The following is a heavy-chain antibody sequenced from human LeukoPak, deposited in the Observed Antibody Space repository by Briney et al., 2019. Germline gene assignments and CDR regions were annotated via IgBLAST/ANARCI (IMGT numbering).Heavy chain of an antibody. V-gene: IGHV3-11*03. CDR2: ISSIGDHK. J-gene: IGHJ4*02. Sequence: GRSLRLSCAASGFTSRVYYMNWFRRAPGKRLGCVSYISSIGDHKEYGDSVKGRFTISRDNGNNSVYLQMNSLRADYTAVYYCARQDLWQHCDSWGQGALVTVSS. CDR1: GFTSRVYY. CDR3: ARQDLWQHCDS. D-gene: IGHD2-21*01.